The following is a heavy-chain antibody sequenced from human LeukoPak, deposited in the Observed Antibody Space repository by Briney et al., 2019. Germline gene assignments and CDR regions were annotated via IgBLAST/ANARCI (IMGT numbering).Heavy chain of an antibody. Sequence: SETLSLTCTVSGGSISSSSYYWGWIRQPPGKGLEWIGSIYYSGSTYYNPPLKSRVTISVDMSKNQFSLNLSSVTAADTAVYYCATSFSSGSIAGVDYWGQGTLVTVSS. D-gene: IGHD2-15*01. CDR2: IYYSGST. V-gene: IGHV4-39*01. J-gene: IGHJ4*02. CDR3: ATSFSSGSIAGVDY. CDR1: GGSISSSSYY.